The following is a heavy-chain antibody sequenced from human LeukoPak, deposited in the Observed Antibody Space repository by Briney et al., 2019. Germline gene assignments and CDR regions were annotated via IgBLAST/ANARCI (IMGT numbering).Heavy chain of an antibody. D-gene: IGHD6-13*01. CDR3: ARMAAVDPLSAFDY. Sequence: PGGSLRLSCAASGFTFSSYSMNWVRQAPGKGLEWVSSISSSSSYIYYADSVKGRFTISRDNAKNSLYLQMNSLRAEDTAVCYCARMAAVDPLSAFDYWGQGTLVTVSS. CDR1: GFTFSSYS. CDR2: ISSSSSYI. J-gene: IGHJ4*02. V-gene: IGHV3-21*01.